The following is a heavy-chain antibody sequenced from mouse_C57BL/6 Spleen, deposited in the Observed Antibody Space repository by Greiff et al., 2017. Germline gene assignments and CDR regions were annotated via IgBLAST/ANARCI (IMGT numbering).Heavy chain of an antibody. CDR2: IYPGDGDT. V-gene: IGHV1-80*01. Sequence: LQQSGASVKISCKASGYAFSSYWMNWVKQRPGKGLEWIGQIYPGDGDTNYNGKFKGKATLTADKSSSTAYMQLSSLTSEDSAVYFCARSGYDGYYWYFDVWGTGTTVTVSS. CDR3: ARSGYDGYYWYFDV. CDR1: GYAFSSYW. D-gene: IGHD2-3*01. J-gene: IGHJ1*03.